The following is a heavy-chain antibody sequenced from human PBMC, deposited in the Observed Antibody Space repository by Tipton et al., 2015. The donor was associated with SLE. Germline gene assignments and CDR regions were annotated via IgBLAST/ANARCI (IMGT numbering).Heavy chain of an antibody. D-gene: IGHD2-2*02. J-gene: IGHJ6*02. V-gene: IGHV4-34*01. CDR1: GGSFSGYY. CDR3: ARGRIPLRYCSSTSCYNRDYYYGMDV. CDR2: INHSGST. Sequence: TLSLTCAVYGGSFSGYYWSWIRQPPGKGLEWIGEINHSGSTNYNPSLKSRVTISVDTSKNQFSLKLSSVTAADTAVYYCARGRIPLRYCSSTSCYNRDYYYGMDVWGQGTTVTVSS.